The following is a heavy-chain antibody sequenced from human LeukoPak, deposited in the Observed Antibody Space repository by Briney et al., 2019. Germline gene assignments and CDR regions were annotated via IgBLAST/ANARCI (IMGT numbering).Heavy chain of an antibody. CDR2: IYYSGST. CDR3: ARSEWELRDWFDP. Sequence: PSETLSLTCTVSGGSISSYYWSWIRQPPGPGLEWIGYIYYSGSTNYNPSLKSRVTISVDTSKNQFSLKVSSVTAADTAVYYCARSEWELRDWFDPWGQGTLVTVSS. J-gene: IGHJ5*02. CDR1: GGSISSYY. V-gene: IGHV4-59*01. D-gene: IGHD1-26*01.